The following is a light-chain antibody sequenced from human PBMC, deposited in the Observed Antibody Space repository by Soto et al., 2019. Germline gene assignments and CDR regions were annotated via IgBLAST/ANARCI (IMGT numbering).Light chain of an antibody. CDR3: SSYTTSSTHVV. CDR2: DVR. CDR1: SSDVGSSNY. Sequence: QSALTQPASVSGSPGQSITISCTGTSSDVGSSNYVSWYQQYPGKAPKLMIYDVRNRPSGVSYRFSGSKSGNTASLTISWLQDEDDDDYYCSSYTTSSTHVVFGGGTKVTVL. J-gene: IGLJ2*01. V-gene: IGLV2-14*01.